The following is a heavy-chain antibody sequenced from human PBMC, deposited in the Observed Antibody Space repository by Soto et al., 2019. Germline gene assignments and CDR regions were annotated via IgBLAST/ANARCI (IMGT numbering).Heavy chain of an antibody. CDR2: IYYSGST. Sequence: SETLSLTCTVSGGSISSGDYYWSWIRQPPGKGLEWIGYIYYSGSTYYNPSLKSRVTISVDTSKNQFSLKLSSVTAADTAVYYCARELVGANYYYGMDVWGQGTTVTVSS. CDR1: GGSISSGDYY. CDR3: ARELVGANYYYGMDV. J-gene: IGHJ6*02. D-gene: IGHD1-26*01. V-gene: IGHV4-30-4*02.